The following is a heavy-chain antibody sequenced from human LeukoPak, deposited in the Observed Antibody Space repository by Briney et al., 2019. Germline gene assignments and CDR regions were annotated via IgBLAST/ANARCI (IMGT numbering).Heavy chain of an antibody. CDR1: GGSLSDYY. V-gene: IGHV4-4*07. D-gene: IGHD2-2*02. CDR3: ARDAIYEVYNWFDP. J-gene: IGHJ5*02. Sequence: PSETLSLTCTVSGGSLSDYYWSWIRQPAGKGLEWIGRIYTSGSTNYNPSLKSRVTMSVDTSKNQFSLKLNSVTAANTAVYYCARDAIYEVYNWFDPWGQGTLVTVSS. CDR2: IYTSGST.